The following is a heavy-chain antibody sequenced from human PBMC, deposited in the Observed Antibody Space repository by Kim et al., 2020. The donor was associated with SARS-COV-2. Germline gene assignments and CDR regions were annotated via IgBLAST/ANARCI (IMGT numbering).Heavy chain of an antibody. D-gene: IGHD2-2*01. CDR2: IIPIFGTA. CDR3: ARGGIVVVGTNYYYGMDV. J-gene: IGHJ6*02. V-gene: IGHV1-69*13. Sequence: SVKVSCKASGGTFSSYAISWVRQAPGQGLEWMGGIIPIFGTANYAQKFQGRVTITADESTSTAYMELSSLRSEDTAVYYCARGGIVVVGTNYYYGMDVWGQGTTVTVSS. CDR1: GGTFSSYA.